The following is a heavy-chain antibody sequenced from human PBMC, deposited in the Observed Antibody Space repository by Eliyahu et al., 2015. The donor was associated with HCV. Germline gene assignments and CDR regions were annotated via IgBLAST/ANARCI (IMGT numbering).Heavy chain of an antibody. J-gene: IGHJ6*02. CDR2: INHSGST. Sequence: QVHLQQWGAGLLKPSETLSLTCAVYGGXFSGXXWXWIXXPXGKGLEWIGEINHSGSTNYNPSLKSRVTISVDTSKNQFSLKLSSVTAADTAVYYCARGEGTYYYDSSGYSLYYYYGMDVWGQGTTVTVSS. D-gene: IGHD3-22*01. V-gene: IGHV4-34*01. CDR1: GGXFSGXX. CDR3: ARGEGTYYYDSSGYSLYYYYGMDV.